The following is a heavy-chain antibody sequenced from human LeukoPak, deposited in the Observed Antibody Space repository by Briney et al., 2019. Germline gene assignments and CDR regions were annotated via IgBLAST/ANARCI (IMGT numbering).Heavy chain of an antibody. CDR2: ISAYNGNT. CDR1: GYTFSRFG. CDR3: ARGVTIFGVATKYNWFDP. J-gene: IGHJ5*02. Sequence: ASVKVSCKASGYTFSRFGISWVRQAPGQGLEWMGWISAYNGNTNYAQKFQGRVTMTRDTSTSTVYMELSRLRSDDTAVYYCARGVTIFGVATKYNWFDPWGQGTLVTVSS. D-gene: IGHD3-3*01. V-gene: IGHV1-18*01.